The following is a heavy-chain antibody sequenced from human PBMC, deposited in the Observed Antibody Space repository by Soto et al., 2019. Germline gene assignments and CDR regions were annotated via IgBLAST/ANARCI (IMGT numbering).Heavy chain of an antibody. V-gene: IGHV4-59*01. Sequence: PSETLSLTCSVSGGSLSLYYWTWIRQPPGKGLQYIGYIYYSGIANYNPSLKSRVTISVDTSKNQFSLKVKSVTAADTAVYYCARGDAKQLGSLAGRYYDYKTDVWGKGNPVPVSS. D-gene: IGHD1-1*01. J-gene: IGHJ6*03. CDR3: ARGDAKQLGSLAGRYYDYKTDV. CDR2: IYYSGIA. CDR1: GGSLSLYY.